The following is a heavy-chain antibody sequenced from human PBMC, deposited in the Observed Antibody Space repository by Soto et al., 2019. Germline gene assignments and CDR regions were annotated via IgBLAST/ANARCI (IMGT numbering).Heavy chain of an antibody. J-gene: IGHJ6*02. D-gene: IGHD3-10*01. Sequence: GGSLRLSCAASGFTFSSYWMSWVRQAPGKGLEWVANIKQDGSEKYYVDSVKGRFTISRDNAKNSLYLQMNSLRAEDTAVYYCARPNHMVRGVIIDIVPNGMDVWGQGTTVTVSS. CDR1: GFTFSSYW. CDR2: IKQDGSEK. V-gene: IGHV3-7*05. CDR3: ARPNHMVRGVIIDIVPNGMDV.